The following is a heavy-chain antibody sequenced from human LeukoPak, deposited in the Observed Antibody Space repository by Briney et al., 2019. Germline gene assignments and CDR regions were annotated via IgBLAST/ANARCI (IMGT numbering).Heavy chain of an antibody. J-gene: IGHJ4*02. V-gene: IGHV3-21*01. D-gene: IGHD5-18*01. CDR1: GFTCSSYS. CDR2: ISSSSSYI. CDR3: ARDGRYSYEAADY. Sequence: GGSLRLSCAASGFTCSSYSMNWVRQAPGKGLEWVSSISSSSSYIYYADSVKGRFTISRDNAKNSLYLQMNSLRAEDTAVYYCARDGRYSYEAADYWGQGTLVTVSS.